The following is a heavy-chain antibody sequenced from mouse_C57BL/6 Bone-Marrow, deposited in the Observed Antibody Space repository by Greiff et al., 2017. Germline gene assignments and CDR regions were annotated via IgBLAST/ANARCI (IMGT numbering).Heavy chain of an antibody. J-gene: IGHJ4*01. CDR2: ISDGGSYT. V-gene: IGHV5-4*01. CDR1: GFTFSSYA. D-gene: IGHD2-1*01. Sequence: EVHLVESGGGLVKPGGSLKLSCAASGFTFSSYAMSWVRQTPGKRLEWVATISDGGSYTYYPDNVKGRFTISRDNAKNNLYLQMSHLKSEDTAMYYCAREGRGDGNYNYYAMDYGGEGTSVTVSS. CDR3: AREGRGDGNYNYYAMDY.